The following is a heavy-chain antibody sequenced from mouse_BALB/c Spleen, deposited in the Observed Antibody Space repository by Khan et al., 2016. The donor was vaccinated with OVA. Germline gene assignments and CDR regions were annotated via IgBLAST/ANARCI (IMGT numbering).Heavy chain of an antibody. CDR2: INPSTAYT. Sequence: VQLQESGAELAKPGASVKMSCKASGYTFINYWILWVKQRPGQGLEWIGYINPSTAYTDYNQNFKDKATLTADKSSRTAYMQLSSLTSEDSAVYYCARRGLRWDFDYWGQGTTVTVSS. D-gene: IGHD1-1*01. V-gene: IGHV1-7*01. CDR1: GYTFINYW. J-gene: IGHJ2*01. CDR3: ARRGLRWDFDY.